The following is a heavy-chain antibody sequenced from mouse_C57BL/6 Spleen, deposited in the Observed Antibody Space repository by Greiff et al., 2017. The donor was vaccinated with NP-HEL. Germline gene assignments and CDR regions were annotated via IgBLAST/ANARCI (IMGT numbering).Heavy chain of an antibody. D-gene: IGHD1-1*01. CDR2: ISSGGSYT. CDR3: ARHGTTVVDYWYFDV. J-gene: IGHJ1*03. Sequence: EVHLVESGGDLVKPGGSLKLSCAASGFTFSSYGMSWVRQTPDKRLEWVATISSGGSYTYYPDSVKGRFTISRDNAKNTLYLQMSSLKSEDTAMYYCARHGTTVVDYWYFDVWGTGTTVTVSS. V-gene: IGHV5-6*01. CDR1: GFTFSSYG.